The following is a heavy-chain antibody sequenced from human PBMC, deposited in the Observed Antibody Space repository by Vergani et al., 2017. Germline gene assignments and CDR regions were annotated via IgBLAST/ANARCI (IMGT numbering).Heavy chain of an antibody. J-gene: IGHJ6*03. Sequence: QMQLQESGPGLVKPSETLSLSCTVSGDSISTSSYAWGWIRQPPGKTLEWIGTVFYGGRTSYNPSLKSRVTLSLDTSKKQISLHLTSVTAADTAVYYCARGARITIFGVVIPYYMDVWGKGTTVTVSS. CDR1: GDSISTSSYA. V-gene: IGHV4-39*07. CDR2: VFYGGRT. D-gene: IGHD3-3*01. CDR3: ARGARITIFGVVIPYYMDV.